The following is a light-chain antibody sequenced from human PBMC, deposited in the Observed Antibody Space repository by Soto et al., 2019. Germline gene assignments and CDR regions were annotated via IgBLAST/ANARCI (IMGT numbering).Light chain of an antibody. V-gene: IGLV2-14*01. CDR3: VSYTTTSTLVV. Sequence: QSALTQPASMSGSPGQSITISCTGISSDVGGYTYVSWYQQHPGKAPKLMISDVSNRPSGVSNRFSASKSGNTASLTISGLQAEAEADYYCVSYTTTSTLVVFGGGTKLTVL. CDR2: DVS. J-gene: IGLJ3*02. CDR1: SSDVGGYTY.